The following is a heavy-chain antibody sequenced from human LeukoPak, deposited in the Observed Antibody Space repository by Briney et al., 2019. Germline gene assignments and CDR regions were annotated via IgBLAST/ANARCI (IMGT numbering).Heavy chain of an antibody. V-gene: IGHV3-30*14. CDR3: ARDRDDSTDAFDI. D-gene: IGHD3-22*01. J-gene: IGHJ3*02. Sequence: PGGSLRLSCAASGFTFSSYAMHWVRQAPGKGLEWVAVISYDGSNKYYADSVKGRFTISRDNSKNTLYLQMNSLRAEDTAVYYCARDRDDSTDAFDIWGQGTMVTVSS. CDR2: ISYDGSNK. CDR1: GFTFSSYA.